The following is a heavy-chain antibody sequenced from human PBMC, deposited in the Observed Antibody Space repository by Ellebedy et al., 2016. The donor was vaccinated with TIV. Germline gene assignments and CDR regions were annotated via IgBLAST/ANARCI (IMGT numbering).Heavy chain of an antibody. CDR3: VRDLHWSHFD. Sequence: GESLKISCAASGFTFSSYAMSWVRQAPGKGLEWVSSISVSGGSTYYADSVKGRFTISRDNSKNTLYLQMNSLRAEDTAVYYCVRDLHWSHFDWGQGTLVTVSS. V-gene: IGHV3-23*01. CDR2: ISVSGGST. D-gene: IGHD1-26*01. CDR1: GFTFSSYA. J-gene: IGHJ4*02.